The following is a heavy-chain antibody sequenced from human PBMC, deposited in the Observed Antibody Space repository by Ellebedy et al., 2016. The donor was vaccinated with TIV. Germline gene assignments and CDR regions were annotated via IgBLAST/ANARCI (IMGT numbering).Heavy chain of an antibody. Sequence: AASVKVSCKASGYIFTRYGITWVRQAPGQGLEWMGWINPNSGDTNYAQNFQGRVTMTRDTSISTAYMELSSLRSDDTAVYYCASHSSGWYWGQGTLVTVSS. CDR3: ASHSSGWY. D-gene: IGHD6-19*01. CDR1: GYIFTRYG. V-gene: IGHV1-2*02. CDR2: INPNSGDT. J-gene: IGHJ4*02.